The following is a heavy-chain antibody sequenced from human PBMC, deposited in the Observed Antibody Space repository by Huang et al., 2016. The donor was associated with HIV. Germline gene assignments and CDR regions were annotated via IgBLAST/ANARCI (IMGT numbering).Heavy chain of an antibody. CDR3: SPSGDDYFYFYMDV. CDR2: VRSKAFGGAS. CDR1: GFIFNDFA. Sequence: QLVESGGDSVQSGRSLRLSCRGSGFIFNDFAINWLRQSPGKGREWIGCVRSKAFGGASKSAPSVKDRFTVSRDEAKNVAFLQMDNLQVDDTAIYYCSPSGDDYFYFYMDVWGNGTTVIVS. D-gene: IGHD4-17*01. J-gene: IGHJ6*03. V-gene: IGHV3-49*03.